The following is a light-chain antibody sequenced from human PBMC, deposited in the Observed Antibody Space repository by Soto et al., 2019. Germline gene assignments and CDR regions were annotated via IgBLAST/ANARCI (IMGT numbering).Light chain of an antibody. Sequence: QSVLTQPPSVSGAPGQRVIITCAGSSSNIGASYDVLWYQQLPGTAAKVVIYGSGNRPSGGPDRFSGSKSGTSASLAIAGLQAEDEADYYCQSYDSRLSGYVFGTGTKVTVL. CDR1: SSNIGASYD. CDR2: GSG. CDR3: QSYDSRLSGYV. V-gene: IGLV1-40*01. J-gene: IGLJ1*01.